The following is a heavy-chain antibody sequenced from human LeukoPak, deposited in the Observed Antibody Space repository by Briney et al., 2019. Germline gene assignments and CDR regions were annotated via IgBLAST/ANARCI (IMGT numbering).Heavy chain of an antibody. CDR2: ISSSSSST. V-gene: IGHV3-11*05. Sequence: LSLTCGVSGGSITSTNYWTWVRQAPGKGLEWISYISSSSSSTNYADSVKGRSTISRDNPKNSLYLLMNSLRAEDTAMYYCARDFIHRSGEANYWGQGTLVTVSS. CDR3: ARDFIHRSGEANY. J-gene: IGHJ4*02. CDR1: GGSITSTN. D-gene: IGHD3-22*01.